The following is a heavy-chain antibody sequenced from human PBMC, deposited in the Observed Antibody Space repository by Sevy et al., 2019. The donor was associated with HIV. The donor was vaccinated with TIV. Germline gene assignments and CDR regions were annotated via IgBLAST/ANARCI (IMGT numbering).Heavy chain of an antibody. CDR3: AGQHDYGGNTLDY. V-gene: IGHV3-33*08. CDR1: GFTFSSYG. J-gene: IGHJ4*02. CDR2: IWYDGSNK. Sequence: GGSLRLSCAASGFTFSSYGMHWVRQAPGKGLEWVAVIWYDGSNKYYADSVKGRFTISRDNSKNTLYLQMNSLRAEDTAVYYCAGQHDYGGNTLDYWGQGTLVTVSS. D-gene: IGHD4-17*01.